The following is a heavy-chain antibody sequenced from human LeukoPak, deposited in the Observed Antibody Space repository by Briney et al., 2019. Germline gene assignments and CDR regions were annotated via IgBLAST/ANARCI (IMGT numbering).Heavy chain of an antibody. D-gene: IGHD6-19*01. Sequence: SETLSLTCAVYGGSFSGYYWSWIRQPPGKGLEWIGEINHSGSTNYNPSLKGRVTISVDTSKNQFSLRLSSVTAADTAVYYCARSTSSGWLPEDYWGQGTLVTVSS. V-gene: IGHV4-34*01. J-gene: IGHJ4*02. CDR1: GGSFSGYY. CDR3: ARSTSSGWLPEDY. CDR2: INHSGST.